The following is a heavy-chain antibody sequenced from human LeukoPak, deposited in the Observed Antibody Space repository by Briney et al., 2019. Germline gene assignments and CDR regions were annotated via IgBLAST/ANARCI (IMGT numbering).Heavy chain of an antibody. CDR2: IYYSGST. CDR1: GGSISSGGYS. Sequence: PSETLPLTCAVSGGSISSGGYSWSWIRQPPGKGLEWIGYIYYSGSTNYNPSLKSRVTISVDTSKNQFSLKLSSVTAADTAVYYCARVSSGSTEFDYWGQGTLVTVSS. V-gene: IGHV4-61*08. D-gene: IGHD3-22*01. CDR3: ARVSSGSTEFDY. J-gene: IGHJ4*02.